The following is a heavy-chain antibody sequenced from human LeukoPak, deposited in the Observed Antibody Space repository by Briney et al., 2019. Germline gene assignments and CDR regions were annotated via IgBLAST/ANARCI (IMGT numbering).Heavy chain of an antibody. CDR1: GYIFTTYE. CDR3: ARGRSKNYSLTWGSNY. Sequence: ASVKVSCKASGYIFTTYEISWVRQAPGQGLEWLGWISAYNGKTNYAQNFQGRVTMTTDTSTSTAYMELRSLRSDDTAVYYCARGRSKNYSLTWGSNYWGQGTLVTVSS. D-gene: IGHD2-15*01. V-gene: IGHV1-18*01. CDR2: ISAYNGKT. J-gene: IGHJ4*02.